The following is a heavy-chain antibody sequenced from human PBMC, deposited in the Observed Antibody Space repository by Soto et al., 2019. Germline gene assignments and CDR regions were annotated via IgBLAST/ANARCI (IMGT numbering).Heavy chain of an antibody. CDR1: GFTFSSYA. Sequence: GGSLRLSCSASGFTFSSYAMHWVRQAPGKGLEYASAISSNGGSTYYADSVKGRFTISRDNSKNTLYLQMSSLRAEATAVYYCVKDLEPTSRGIAVQQAGGYGGQGTRVPVSS. CDR3: VKDLEPTSRGIAVQQAGGY. D-gene: IGHD6-19*01. J-gene: IGHJ4*02. V-gene: IGHV3-64D*08. CDR2: ISSNGGST.